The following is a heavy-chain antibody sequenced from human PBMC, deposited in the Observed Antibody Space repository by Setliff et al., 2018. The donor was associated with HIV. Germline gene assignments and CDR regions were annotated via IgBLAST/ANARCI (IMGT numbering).Heavy chain of an antibody. CDR1: GYTFTGYS. CDR3: ARDGINWFDP. J-gene: IGHJ5*02. V-gene: IGHV1-2*02. CDR2: INPDSDGT. Sequence: ASVMVSCKTSGYTFTGYSLHWVRQAPGQGPEWMGWINPDSDGTNYAQKFQGRVTLTSDTSISTAYMELSSLKSDDTAVYYCARDGINWFDPWGQGTLVTVSS.